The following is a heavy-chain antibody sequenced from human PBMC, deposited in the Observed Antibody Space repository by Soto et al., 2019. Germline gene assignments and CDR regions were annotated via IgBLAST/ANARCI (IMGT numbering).Heavy chain of an antibody. CDR1: GGSISSYY. V-gene: IGHV4-59*01. J-gene: IGHJ6*02. CDR2: IYYSGST. CDR3: ATTREISSGYPPWGDYGMDV. D-gene: IGHD3-22*01. Sequence: SETLSLTCTVSGGSISSYYWSWIGQRPGKGLEWIGYIYYSGSTNYNPSLKSRVTISVDTSKNQFSLKLSSVTAADTAVYYCATTREISSGYPPWGDYGMDVWGQGTTVTVS.